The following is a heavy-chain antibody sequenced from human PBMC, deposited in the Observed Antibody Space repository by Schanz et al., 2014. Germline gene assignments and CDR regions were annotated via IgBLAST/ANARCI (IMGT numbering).Heavy chain of an antibody. CDR2: INTGSNYI. V-gene: IGHV3-21*05. D-gene: IGHD1-26*01. J-gene: IGHJ4*02. CDR3: ARSRSGFYFDY. Sequence: EVQLAESGGGLVQPGGSLRLSCAASGFTFSSYAMSWIRQAPGKGLEWISFINTGSNYINYADSVKGRFTISRDNTKNSLYLQMNSLRAEDTAVYYCARSRSGFYFDYWGQGTLVTVSS. CDR1: GFTFSSYA.